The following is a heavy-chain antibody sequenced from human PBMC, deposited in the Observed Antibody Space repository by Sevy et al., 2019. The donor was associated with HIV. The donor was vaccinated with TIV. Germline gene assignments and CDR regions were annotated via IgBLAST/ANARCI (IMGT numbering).Heavy chain of an antibody. CDR3: ARSPTWQQLVWVYYYYYMDV. J-gene: IGHJ6*03. V-gene: IGHV1-18*01. D-gene: IGHD6-13*01. CDR1: GYTFTSYG. Sequence: ASVKVSCKASGYTFTSYGISWVRQAPGQGLEWMGWISAYNGNTNYAQKLQGRVTMTTDTSTSTAYMELRSLRSDDTAVYYCARSPTWQQLVWVYYYYYMDVWGKGTTVTVSS. CDR2: ISAYNGNT.